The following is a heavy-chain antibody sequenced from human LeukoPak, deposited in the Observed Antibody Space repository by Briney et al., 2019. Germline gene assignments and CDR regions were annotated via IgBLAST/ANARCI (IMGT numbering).Heavy chain of an antibody. J-gene: IGHJ5*02. Sequence: SVKVSCKASGGTFSSYAISWVRQAPGQGLEWMGRIIPILGIANYAQKFRGRVTITADKSTSTAYMELSSLRSEDTAVYYCAREGDSSGWYWFDPWGQGTLVTVSS. V-gene: IGHV1-69*04. CDR1: GGTFSSYA. CDR3: AREGDSSGWYWFDP. CDR2: IIPILGIA. D-gene: IGHD6-19*01.